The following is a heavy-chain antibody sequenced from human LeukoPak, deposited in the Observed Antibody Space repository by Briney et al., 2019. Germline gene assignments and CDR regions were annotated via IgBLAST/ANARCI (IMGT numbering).Heavy chain of an antibody. V-gene: IGHV3-20*04. J-gene: IGHJ4*02. CDR2: INWNGGST. CDR1: GSTFDDYG. D-gene: IGHD1-26*01. Sequence: PGGSLRLSCAASGSTFDDYGMSWVRQAPGKGLEWVSGINWNGGSTGYADSVKGRFTISRDNAKNSLYLQMNSLRAEDTALYYCAREGWEPRRGGPFDYWGQGTLVTVSS. CDR3: AREGWEPRRGGPFDY.